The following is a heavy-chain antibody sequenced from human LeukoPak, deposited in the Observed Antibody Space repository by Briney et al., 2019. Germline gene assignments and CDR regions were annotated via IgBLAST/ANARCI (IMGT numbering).Heavy chain of an antibody. Sequence: GGSLRLSCAASGFTVSSNYMSWVRQAPGKGLEWVSVIYSGGSTYYADSVKGRFTISRDNSKNTLYLQMNSLRAEDTAVYYCARDTLLTSSDYWGQGTLVTVPS. CDR1: GFTVSSNY. CDR2: IYSGGST. CDR3: ARDTLLTSSDY. V-gene: IGHV3-66*01. J-gene: IGHJ4*02.